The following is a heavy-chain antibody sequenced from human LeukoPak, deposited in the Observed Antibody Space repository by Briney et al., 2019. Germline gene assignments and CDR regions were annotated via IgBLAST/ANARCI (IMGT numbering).Heavy chain of an antibody. CDR1: RFTFSSFA. Sequence: GGSLRLSCAASRFTFSSFAMHWVRQAPGKGLEWVAVISYDGSNKYYADSVKGRFTISRDNSKNTLYLQMNSLRAEDTAVFYCAKDRVIAGAGEIDFWGQGTLVTVSS. V-gene: IGHV3-30-3*01. CDR3: AKDRVIAGAGEIDF. J-gene: IGHJ4*02. CDR2: ISYDGSNK. D-gene: IGHD6-13*01.